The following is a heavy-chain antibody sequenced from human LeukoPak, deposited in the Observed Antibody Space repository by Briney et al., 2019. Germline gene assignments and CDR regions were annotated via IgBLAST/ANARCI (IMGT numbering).Heavy chain of an antibody. CDR3: AGDPYYQGSGSHYFDY. Sequence: GASVKVSCKASGYTFTRHYMHWVRQAPGKGLEWMGGFDPEDGETIYAQKFQGRVTMTEDTSTDTAYMELSSLRSEDTAVYYCAGDPYYQGSGSHYFDYWGQGTLVTVSS. J-gene: IGHJ4*02. V-gene: IGHV1-24*01. CDR1: GYTFTRHY. CDR2: FDPEDGET. D-gene: IGHD3-10*01.